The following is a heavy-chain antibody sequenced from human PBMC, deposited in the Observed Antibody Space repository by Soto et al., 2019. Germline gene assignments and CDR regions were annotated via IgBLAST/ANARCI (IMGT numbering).Heavy chain of an antibody. CDR3: ARDYNWALSY. CDR2: INPDTGGT. D-gene: IGHD1-1*01. Sequence: QVQLAQSGAEVKKPVASVKVSCKASGYSFTGYYIHWVRQAPGQGLEWMGWINPDTGGTNYAQKFKDWVSMTRDTSLSTDYMELSRLTSDDTAIYYCARDYNWALSYWGQGTLVTVSS. V-gene: IGHV1-2*04. J-gene: IGHJ4*02. CDR1: GYSFTGYY.